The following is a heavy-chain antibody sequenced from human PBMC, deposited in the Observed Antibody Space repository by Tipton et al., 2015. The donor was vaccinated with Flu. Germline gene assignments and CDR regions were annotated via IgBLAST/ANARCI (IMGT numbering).Heavy chain of an antibody. J-gene: IGHJ5*02. CDR2: IDNSGSAI. CDR3: ARGWFDA. CDR1: GFNFNTDE. V-gene: IGHV3-48*03. Sequence: GSLRLSCVASGFNFNTDEMNWVRQAPGKGLEWLSYIDNSGSAIWYADSVKGRFTISRDDAKNSLYLQMNSLRVEDTALYYCARGWFDAWGQGTLVTVSS.